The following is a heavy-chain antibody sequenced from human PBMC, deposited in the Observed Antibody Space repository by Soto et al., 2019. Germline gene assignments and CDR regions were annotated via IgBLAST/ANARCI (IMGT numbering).Heavy chain of an antibody. J-gene: IGHJ5*02. CDR2: IYYSGST. V-gene: IGHV4-30-4*01. D-gene: IGHD3-3*01. Sequence: PSETLSLTCTVSGGSISSGDYYWSWIRQPPGKGLEWIGYIYYSGSTYYNPSLKSRVTISVDTSKNQFSLKLSSVTAADTAVYYCARAEAYYDFWSGYSPSANNWFDPWGQGTLVTVSS. CDR1: GGSISSGDYY. CDR3: ARAEAYYDFWSGYSPSANNWFDP.